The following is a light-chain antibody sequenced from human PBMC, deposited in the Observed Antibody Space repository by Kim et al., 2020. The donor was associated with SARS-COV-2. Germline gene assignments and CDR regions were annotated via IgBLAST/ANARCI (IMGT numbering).Light chain of an antibody. CDR3: QQYNNWPPGT. J-gene: IGKJ2*02. V-gene: IGKV3-15*01. CDR2: KAS. CDR1: QSVGSN. Sequence: VSPGESPTLSCRASQSVGSNLAWYQQKPGQSPRLLIYKASVRATGIPARFSGSGSGTDFSLTISSLQSEDFAVYYCQQYNNWPPGTFGQGTKLEI.